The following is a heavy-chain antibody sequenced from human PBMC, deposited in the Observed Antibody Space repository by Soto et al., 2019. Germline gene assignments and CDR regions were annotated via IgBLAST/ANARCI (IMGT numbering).Heavy chain of an antibody. V-gene: IGHV3-23*01. D-gene: IGHD6-13*01. CDR2: ISGSGGST. J-gene: IGHJ4*02. Sequence: EVQLLESGGGLVQPGGSLRLSCAASGFTFSSSAMSWVRQAPGKGLEWVSAISGSGGSTYYADSVKGRFTIPRDNSNTPLYWQMNSLRGEDTAVYYCATILGDLRRAAADDYVDYWGQGTLVTVSS. CDR3: ATILGDLRRAAADDYVDY. CDR1: GFTFSSSA.